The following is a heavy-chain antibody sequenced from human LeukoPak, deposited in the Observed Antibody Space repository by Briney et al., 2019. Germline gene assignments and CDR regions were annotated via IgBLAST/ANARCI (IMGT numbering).Heavy chain of an antibody. D-gene: IGHD3-3*01. J-gene: IGHJ4*02. Sequence: SETLSLTCTVSGGSISSYYWSWIRQPPGRGLEWIGYMYYSGSTNYNPSLKSRVTISVDTSKNQFSLMLSSVTAADTAVYYCARASNYYFWSGYGAFDYWGQGTLVTVSS. CDR1: GGSISSYY. CDR3: ARASNYYFWSGYGAFDY. CDR2: MYYSGST. V-gene: IGHV4-59*01.